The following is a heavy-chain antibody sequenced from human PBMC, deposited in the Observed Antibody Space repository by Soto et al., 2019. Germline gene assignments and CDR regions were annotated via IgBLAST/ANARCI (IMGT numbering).Heavy chain of an antibody. V-gene: IGHV3-30*18. J-gene: IGHJ6*02. D-gene: IGHD5-12*01. CDR3: AKDRLRGVYYGMDV. CDR2: ISYDGSTK. Sequence: GGSLRLSCAASGFTFSSYGMHWVRQAPGKGLEWVTVISYDGSTKYYADSVKGRFTISRDNSKNTLYLQMNSLRAEDTAVYYCAKDRLRGVYYGMDVWGQGTTVTVSS. CDR1: GFTFSSYG.